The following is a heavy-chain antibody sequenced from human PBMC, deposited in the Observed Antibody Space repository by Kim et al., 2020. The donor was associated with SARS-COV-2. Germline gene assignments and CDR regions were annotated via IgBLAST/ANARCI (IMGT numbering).Heavy chain of an antibody. CDR3: ARGYSTTWPDY. Sequence: TNYSQKFQGSVTITRDTSASTTYMKLSSLRSEDTAVYYCARGYSTTWPDYWGQGTLVTVSS. J-gene: IGHJ4*02. V-gene: IGHV1-3*01. CDR2: T. D-gene: IGHD6-13*01.